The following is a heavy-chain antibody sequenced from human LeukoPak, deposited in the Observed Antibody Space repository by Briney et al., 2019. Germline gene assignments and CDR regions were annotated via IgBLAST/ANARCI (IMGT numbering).Heavy chain of an antibody. CDR3: ARGGATTVTPNDAFDI. Sequence: GESLKISCKGSGSTFTNYWIGWVRQMPGKGLEWMGIIYPGDSDTRYSPSFQGQVTISADKSISTAYLQWSSLKASDTAMYYCARGGATTVTPNDAFDIWGQGTMVTVSS. CDR2: IYPGDSDT. J-gene: IGHJ3*02. V-gene: IGHV5-51*01. D-gene: IGHD4-17*01. CDR1: GSTFTNYW.